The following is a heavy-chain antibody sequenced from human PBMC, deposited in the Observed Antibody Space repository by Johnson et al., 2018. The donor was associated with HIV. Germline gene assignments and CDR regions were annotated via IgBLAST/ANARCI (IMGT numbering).Heavy chain of an antibody. CDR2: IRYDGTNN. CDR3: AKERGYDSSGYNRWYVPDAFDI. Sequence: QVQLVESGGGVVQPGGSLRLSCAASGFTFSNYAIHWVRQAPGKGLEWVAFIRYDGTNNYYADSVRGRFTISRDNSKNTVYLQMNSLRAEDTAVYYCAKERGYDSSGYNRWYVPDAFDIWGQGTMVTVSS. D-gene: IGHD3-22*01. V-gene: IGHV3-30*02. CDR1: GFTFSNYA. J-gene: IGHJ3*02.